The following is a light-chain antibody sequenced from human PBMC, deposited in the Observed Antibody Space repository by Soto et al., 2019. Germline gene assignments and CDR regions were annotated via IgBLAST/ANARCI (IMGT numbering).Light chain of an antibody. V-gene: IGKV1-39*01. J-gene: IGKJ2*01. CDR3: LQSTGIQYT. Sequence: DLQMTQSPSSLSASVGDRVTITCRASQTIDTYLNWYQQNPGKAPKLLIYAASTLQNGVPSMFNGSGSGTEFTLTISRLQPEGFATYYCLQSTGIQYTVGQGTKLEMK. CDR1: QTIDTY. CDR2: AAS.